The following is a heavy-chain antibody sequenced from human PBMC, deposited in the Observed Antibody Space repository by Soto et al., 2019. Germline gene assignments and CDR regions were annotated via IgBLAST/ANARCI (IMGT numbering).Heavy chain of an antibody. J-gene: IGHJ4*02. CDR2: IYWDDDK. Sequence: QITLKESGPTLVKPTQTLTLTCTFSGFSLSTSGVGVGWIRQPPGKALEWLGVIYWDDDKRYSPSLHSRLTNTKDPSKNQVVLTMTNMDPVDTATYFCAHRDGWPSRFDYWGQGTLVTVSS. D-gene: IGHD3-10*01. CDR3: AHRDGWPSRFDY. CDR1: GFSLSTSGVG. V-gene: IGHV2-5*02.